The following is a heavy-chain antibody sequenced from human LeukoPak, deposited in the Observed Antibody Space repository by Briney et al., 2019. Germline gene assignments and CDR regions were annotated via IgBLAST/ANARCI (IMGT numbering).Heavy chain of an antibody. V-gene: IGHV1-69*13. CDR2: IIPIFGTA. D-gene: IGHD6-13*01. Sequence: SVKVSCKASGGTFSSYAISWVRQAPGQGLEWMGGIIPIFGTANYAQKFQGRVTITADESTSTAYMELSSLRSEDAAVYYCATKENWYPHRLYYFDYWGQGTLVTVSS. CDR1: GGTFSSYA. J-gene: IGHJ4*02. CDR3: ATKENWYPHRLYYFDY.